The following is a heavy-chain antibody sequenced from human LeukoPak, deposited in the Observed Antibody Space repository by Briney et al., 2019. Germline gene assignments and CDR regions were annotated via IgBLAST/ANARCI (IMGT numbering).Heavy chain of an antibody. CDR3: ARASEYYDSSPFDP. CDR2: INPSGGST. Sequence: ASVKVSCKASGYIFNSYYMYWVRQAPGQGLEWMGIINPSGGSTSYAQKFRGRVTMTRDTSTSTVYMELSSLRSEDTAVYYCARASEYYDSSPFDPWGQGTLATVSS. D-gene: IGHD3-22*01. CDR1: GYIFNSYY. V-gene: IGHV1-46*02. J-gene: IGHJ5*02.